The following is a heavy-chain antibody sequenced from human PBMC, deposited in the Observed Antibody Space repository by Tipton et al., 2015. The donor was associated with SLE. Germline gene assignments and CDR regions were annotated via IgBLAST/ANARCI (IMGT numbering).Heavy chain of an antibody. CDR1: GGSINSYY. CDR3: ARHEAYSGSSPFDI. Sequence: TLSLTCTVSGGSINSYYWNWIRQSPGKGLEWIGYFHHSGSTNYNPSLQSRVTISRDPSKNQFSLNLSSATAADTAVYYCARHEAYSGSSPFDIWGHETMVTVSS. J-gene: IGHJ3*02. CDR2: FHHSGST. D-gene: IGHD1-26*01. V-gene: IGHV4-59*01.